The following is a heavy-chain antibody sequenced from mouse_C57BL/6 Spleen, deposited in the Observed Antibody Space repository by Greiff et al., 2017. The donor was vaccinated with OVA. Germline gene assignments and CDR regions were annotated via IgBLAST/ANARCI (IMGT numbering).Heavy chain of an antibody. CDR2: ISDGGSYT. CDR1: GFTFSSYA. CDR3: AREITTVVAEYYYAMDY. Sequence: EVKLVESGGGLVKPGGSLKLSCAASGFTFSSYAMSWVRQTPEKRLEWVATISDGGSYTYYPDNVKGRFTISRDNAKNNLYLQMSHLKSEDTAMYYCAREITTVVAEYYYAMDYWGQGTSVTVSS. D-gene: IGHD1-1*01. J-gene: IGHJ4*01. V-gene: IGHV5-4*01.